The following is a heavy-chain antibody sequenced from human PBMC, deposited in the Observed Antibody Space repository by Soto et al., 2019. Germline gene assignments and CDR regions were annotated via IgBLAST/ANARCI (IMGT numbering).Heavy chain of an antibody. V-gene: IGHV1-18*01. D-gene: IGHD2-15*01. CDR2: ISAYNGNT. CDR3: AREGFCSGGSCALYSHDCFGMDV. Sequence: QVQLVPSGAEVKKPGASVKVSCKASGYTFTRYGISWVRQAPGQGLEWMGWISAYNGNTKYAQNLKGRVTMTTGTSTTTAYMELRSLTSDDTAVYYCAREGFCSGGSCALYSHDCFGMDVWGQGTTVTVSS. J-gene: IGHJ6*02. CDR1: GYTFTRYG.